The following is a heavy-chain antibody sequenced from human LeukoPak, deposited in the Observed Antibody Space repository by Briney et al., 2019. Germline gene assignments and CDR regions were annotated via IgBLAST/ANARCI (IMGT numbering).Heavy chain of an antibody. Sequence: GASVKVSCKASGYTFTSYGISWVRQAPGQGLDWMGWISAYNGNTNYAQKLQGRVTMTTDTSTSTVYMELRSLRSDDTAVYYCARLKSGIYFDYWGQGTLVTVSS. V-gene: IGHV1-18*01. CDR3: ARLKSGIYFDY. J-gene: IGHJ4*02. CDR1: GYTFTSYG. D-gene: IGHD2-15*01. CDR2: ISAYNGNT.